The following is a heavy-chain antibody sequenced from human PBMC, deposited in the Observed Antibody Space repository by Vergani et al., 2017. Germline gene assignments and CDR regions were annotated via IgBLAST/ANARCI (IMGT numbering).Heavy chain of an antibody. CDR3: ATQRERFGDLRRRCFNP. CDR1: GFTFSDYD. CDR2: ISSTAFTI. J-gene: IGHJ5*02. D-gene: IGHD3-10*01. V-gene: IGHV3-11*01. Sequence: QERLVQSGGGLVKPGGSLRLSCVASGFTFSDYDMNWLRQAPGRGLEWISSISSTAFTIHYADFAKGRFTISRDNAGNSLYLQMNTLTVDDTATYFCATQRERFGDLRRRCFNPGGQGTRVTVSS.